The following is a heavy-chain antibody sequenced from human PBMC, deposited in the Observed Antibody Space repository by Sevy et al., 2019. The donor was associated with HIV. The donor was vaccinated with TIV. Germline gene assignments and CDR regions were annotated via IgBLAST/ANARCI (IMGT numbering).Heavy chain of an antibody. D-gene: IGHD3-3*01. CDR3: AKAYDVSSVKTGGHFDS. V-gene: IGHV3-30*18. CDR1: GFTFSRYG. CDR2: ISYEGSNK. J-gene: IGHJ4*02. Sequence: GGSLRLSCGGFGFTFSRYGMHWVRQAPGKGLEWVAVISYEGSNKYYADSVKRRFTISRDNSKNTLYLQMNSLRAEDTAVYFLAKAYDVSSVKTGGHFDSWGQGTLVTVSS.